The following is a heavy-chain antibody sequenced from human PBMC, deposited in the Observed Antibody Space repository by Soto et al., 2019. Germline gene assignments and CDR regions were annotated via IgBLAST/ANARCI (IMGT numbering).Heavy chain of an antibody. CDR3: ARQSWGGDGMDV. V-gene: IGHV3-21*02. J-gene: IGHJ6*02. D-gene: IGHD3-16*01. CDR1: GFTFSTYT. CDR2: ISSSSRDK. Sequence: EVQLVESGAGLVKPGGTLSLSCAASGFTFSTYTFNWVRQAPGKGLEWVSSISSSSRDKFYADSLKALVTISRDNANASVFLQMDNLRGEDTAVYYCARQSWGGDGMDVWGQGTTVTVSS.